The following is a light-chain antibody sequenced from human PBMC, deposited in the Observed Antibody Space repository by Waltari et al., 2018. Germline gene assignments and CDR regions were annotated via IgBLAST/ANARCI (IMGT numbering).Light chain of an antibody. CDR3: QQRRNCPLT. V-gene: IGKV3-11*01. J-gene: IGKJ4*01. Sequence: EIVLTQSPAILSFSPGERATLSCRASQSVGTYLAWYQQRPGQSPRLLIYDASYRATGIPARFSGSGSETDFTLTISSLQPEDFAVYYCQQRRNCPLTFGGGTRVQI. CDR1: QSVGTY. CDR2: DAS.